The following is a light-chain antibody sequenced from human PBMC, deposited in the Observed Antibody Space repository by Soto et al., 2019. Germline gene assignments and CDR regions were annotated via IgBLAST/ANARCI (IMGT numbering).Light chain of an antibody. J-gene: IGKJ5*01. CDR3: QHYVERSPIT. CDR2: GAS. V-gene: IGKV3-20*01. CDR1: QSISRY. Sequence: IVLMRYPGTVSLSPGGRTTLSFRASQSISRYLAWYQQKPGQGPRLLIYGASSRATGTPDRFSGSGSGTDFTLTINRLEPEDFALYYCQHYVERSPITFGQGTRLEI.